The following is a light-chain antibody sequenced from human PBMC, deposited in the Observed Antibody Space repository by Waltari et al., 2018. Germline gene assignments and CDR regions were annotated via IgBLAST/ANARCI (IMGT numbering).Light chain of an antibody. V-gene: IGLV3-1*01. J-gene: IGLJ2*01. CDR1: KLGDKY. CDR2: QDS. CDR3: QAWDSRV. Sequence: SYELTQPPSVSVSPGQTASITCSGGKLGDKYACWYQQKPGQSPVLVIYQDSKRPSGIPERFSGSNSGNTATLTISGTQAMDEADYYCQAWDSRVFGGGTKLTVL.